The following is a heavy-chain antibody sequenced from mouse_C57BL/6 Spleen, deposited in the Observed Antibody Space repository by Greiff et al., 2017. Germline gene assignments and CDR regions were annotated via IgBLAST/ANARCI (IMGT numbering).Heavy chain of an antibody. CDR1: GYTFTDYN. CDR3: ARSGGVRVYFDY. V-gene: IGHV1-18*01. CDR2: INPNNGGT. D-gene: IGHD5-1*01. Sequence: DVKLQESGPELVKPGASVKIPCKASGYTFTDYNMDWVKQSHGKSLEWIGDINPNNGGTIYNQKFKGKATLTVDKSSSTAYMELRSLTSEDTAVYYCARSGGVRVYFDYWGQGTTLTVSS. J-gene: IGHJ2*01.